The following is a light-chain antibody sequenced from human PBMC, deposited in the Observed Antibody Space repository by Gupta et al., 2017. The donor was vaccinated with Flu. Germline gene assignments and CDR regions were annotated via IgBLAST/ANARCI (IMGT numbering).Light chain of an antibody. CDR3: EAWDDSRTGHVV. J-gene: IGLJ2*01. V-gene: IGLV1-47*01. CDR1: NSNIGRNH. Sequence: QSVLTQPPSAPATPGQKITISCSGSNSNIGRNHVYWYQQDPGTAPELLIFRNNYRPSGVPDRFSGSKSGTSASLAISGLRAEDEADYYCEAWDDSRTGHVVFGGGTKLTVL. CDR2: RNN.